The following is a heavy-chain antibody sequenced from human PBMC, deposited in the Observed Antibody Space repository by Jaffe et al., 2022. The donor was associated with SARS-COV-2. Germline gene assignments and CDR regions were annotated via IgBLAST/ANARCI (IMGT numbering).Heavy chain of an antibody. CDR1: GYTFSFFA. Sequence: QVQLVQSGAEVKKSGASVRISCEASGYTFSFFALHWVRQAPGQRLEWMGCINAGNGNTKYSQKFQGRVTISRDTFASTVYMELSSLRSEDTAVYYCARAGFGREQQAVTPPYNWFDPWGQGTLVTVSS. V-gene: IGHV1-3*01. CDR3: ARAGFGREQQAVTPPYNWFDP. J-gene: IGHJ5*02. CDR2: INAGNGNT. D-gene: IGHD6-13*01.